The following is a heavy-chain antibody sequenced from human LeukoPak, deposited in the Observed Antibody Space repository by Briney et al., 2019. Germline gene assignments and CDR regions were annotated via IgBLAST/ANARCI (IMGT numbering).Heavy chain of an antibody. V-gene: IGHV4-59*01. Sequence: PSETLSLTCSVSGGSISGYYWSWIRQPPGKGLEWVGRIYYSGISNYNPSLKSRVTISVDTSTNQFSLKLSSVTAADTAVYYGARGGYCSGGSCYGNGFRFDYWGQGTLVAVSS. J-gene: IGHJ4*02. CDR2: IYYSGIS. CDR1: GGSISGYY. D-gene: IGHD2-15*01. CDR3: ARGGYCSGGSCYGNGFRFDY.